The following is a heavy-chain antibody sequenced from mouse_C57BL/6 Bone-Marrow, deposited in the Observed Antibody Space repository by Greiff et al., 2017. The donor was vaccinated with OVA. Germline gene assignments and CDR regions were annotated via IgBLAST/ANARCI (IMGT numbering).Heavy chain of an antibody. Sequence: VQVVESGPGLVAPSQSLSIPCTVSGFSLTSSAISWVRPPPGKGLAWLGVLWTGGGTNYNSALKSRLSISKDNSKSQVFLKMNSLQTDDTARYYCARNLYYDYDEVFAYWGQGTLVTVSA. D-gene: IGHD2-4*01. CDR3: ARNLYYDYDEVFAY. J-gene: IGHJ3*01. CDR1: GFSLTSSA. CDR2: LWTGGGT. V-gene: IGHV2-9-1*01.